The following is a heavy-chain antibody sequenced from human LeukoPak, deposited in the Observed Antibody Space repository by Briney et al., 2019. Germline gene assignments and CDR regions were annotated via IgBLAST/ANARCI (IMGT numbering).Heavy chain of an antibody. D-gene: IGHD2-2*01. CDR1: GFTFSSYA. J-gene: IGHJ4*02. Sequence: GGSLRLSCAASGFTFSSYAMSWVRQAPGKGLEWVSAISGSGGSKYYADSVKGRFTISRDNSKNTLHLQMNSLRADETAVYYCARDSSSYSSTSCYYLDLDYWGQGTLVAVSS. CDR3: ARDSSSYSSTSCYYLDLDY. CDR2: ISGSGGSK. V-gene: IGHV3-23*01.